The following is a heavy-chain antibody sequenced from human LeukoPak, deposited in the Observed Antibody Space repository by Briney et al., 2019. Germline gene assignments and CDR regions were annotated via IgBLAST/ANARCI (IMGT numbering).Heavy chain of an antibody. CDR1: GFTFNSYD. D-gene: IGHD3-3*01. J-gene: IGHJ3*02. V-gene: IGHV3-23*01. CDR3: AKSNTIFGLRPLDAFDI. Sequence: GGSLRLSCAASGFTFNSYDMSWVRQAPGKGLEWVSGISGSGGSTHYADSVKGRFTISRDNSKKTLYLQMNSLRAEDTAVYYCAKSNTIFGLRPLDAFDIWGQGTMVTVSS. CDR2: ISGSGGST.